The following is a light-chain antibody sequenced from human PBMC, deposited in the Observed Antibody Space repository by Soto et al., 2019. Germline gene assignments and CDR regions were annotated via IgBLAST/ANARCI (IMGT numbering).Light chain of an antibody. CDR3: TSYTSSRSVV. Sequence: QSALTQPASVSGSPGQSITISCTGTSSDVGDYNYVSWYQQHPGKAPKLMIYDVGNRPSGVSNRFSGSKSGNTASLTISGLQAEDEADYYCTSYTSSRSVVFGGGTKLTVL. CDR2: DVG. J-gene: IGLJ2*01. CDR1: SSDVGDYNY. V-gene: IGLV2-14*03.